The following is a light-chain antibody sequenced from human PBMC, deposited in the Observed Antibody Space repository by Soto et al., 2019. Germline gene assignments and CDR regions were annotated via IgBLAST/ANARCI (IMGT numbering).Light chain of an antibody. V-gene: IGKV1-39*01. Sequence: DIQMTQSPSSLSASVGDRITITYRASQSITSYLNWYQQKPGKAPNLLIYAASSLQSGVPSRFSGSGSGTDFTLTISSLQPEDFATYYCQQSYTTPYTFGQGTLLEI. CDR3: QQSYTTPYT. CDR2: AAS. J-gene: IGKJ5*01. CDR1: QSITSY.